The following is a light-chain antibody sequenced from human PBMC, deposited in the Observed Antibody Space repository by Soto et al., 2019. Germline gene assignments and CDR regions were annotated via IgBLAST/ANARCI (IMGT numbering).Light chain of an antibody. J-gene: IGLJ1*01. CDR3: QSYDSSLSGV. CDR1: SSNIGAGYD. CDR2: GNS. V-gene: IGLV1-40*01. Sequence: QSVLTQPPSVSGAPGQRVTISCTGSSSNIGAGYDVHWYQQLPGTAPKLLIYGNSNRPSGVPDRFSGSKSGTSASLAITGLQAEDEADYYCQSYDSSLSGVFGTGTNSPS.